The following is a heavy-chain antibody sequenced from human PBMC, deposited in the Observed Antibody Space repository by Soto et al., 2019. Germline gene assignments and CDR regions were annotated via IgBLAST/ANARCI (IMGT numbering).Heavy chain of an antibody. CDR2: IYYSGSI. CDR3: ARESGGYDSSTRYGLDV. J-gene: IGHJ6*02. D-gene: IGHD6-25*01. CDR1: GGSISSVGHY. Sequence: PSETLSLTCSVSGGSISSVGHYWTWIRQQPGKGLEWIGYIYYSGSIDYNPSLKSRVTISVDRSKNQFSLNLSSVTAADTAIYYCARESGGYDSSTRYGLDVWGQGTTVTVSS. V-gene: IGHV4-31*03.